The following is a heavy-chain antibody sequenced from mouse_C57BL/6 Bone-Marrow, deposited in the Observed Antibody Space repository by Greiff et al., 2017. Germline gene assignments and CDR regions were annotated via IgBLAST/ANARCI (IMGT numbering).Heavy chain of an antibody. CDR2: IRSKSNNYAT. J-gene: IGHJ4*01. CDR1: GFSFNTYA. D-gene: IGHD4-1*01. Sequence: EVQLQESGGGLVQPKGSLKLSCAASGFSFNTYAMNWVRQAPGKGLEWVARIRSKSNNYATYYADSVKDRFTISRDDSESMLYLQMNNLKTEDTAMYYCVRLTGNYAMDYWGQGTSVTVSS. V-gene: IGHV10-1*01. CDR3: VRLTGNYAMDY.